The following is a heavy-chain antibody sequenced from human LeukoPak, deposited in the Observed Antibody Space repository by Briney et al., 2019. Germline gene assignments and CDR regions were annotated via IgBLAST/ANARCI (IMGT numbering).Heavy chain of an antibody. J-gene: IGHJ3*02. D-gene: IGHD6-19*01. CDR2: INSDGSST. Sequence: LPGGSLRLSCAASGFTFSSYWMHWVRHAPGKGLVWVSRINSDGSSTSYADSVKGRFTISRDNAKNTLYLQMNSLRAEDTAVYYCASDFIAVAEIPFAFDIWGQGTMVTVSS. CDR1: GFTFSSYW. V-gene: IGHV3-74*01. CDR3: ASDFIAVAEIPFAFDI.